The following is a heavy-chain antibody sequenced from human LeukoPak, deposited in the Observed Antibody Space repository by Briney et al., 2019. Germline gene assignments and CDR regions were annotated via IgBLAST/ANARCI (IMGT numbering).Heavy chain of an antibody. D-gene: IGHD2-2*01. CDR2: TYYRSKWYS. J-gene: IGHJ4*02. V-gene: IGHV6-1*01. Sequence: SQTLSLTCAISGDSVSSTAWNWIRQSPSRGLEWLGRTYYRSKWYSDYAVSVKSRITINPDTSKNQFSLQLNSVTPEDTAVYYCARGGRGYCTSSSCYFGYWGQGTLVTVSS. CDR3: ARGGRGYCTSSSCYFGY. CDR1: GDSVSSTA.